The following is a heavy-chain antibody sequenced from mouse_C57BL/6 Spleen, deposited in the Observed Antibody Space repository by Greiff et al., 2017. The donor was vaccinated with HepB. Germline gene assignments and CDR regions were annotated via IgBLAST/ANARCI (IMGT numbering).Heavy chain of an antibody. CDR3: ARGGNYLFAY. D-gene: IGHD2-1*01. Sequence: EVQGVESGPGMVKPSQSLSLTCTVTGYSITSGYDWHWIRHFPGNKLEWMGYISYSGSTNYNPSLKSRISITHDTSKNHFFLKLNSVTTEDTATYYCARGGNYLFAYWGQGTLVTVSA. CDR2: ISYSGST. CDR1: GYSITSGYD. J-gene: IGHJ3*01. V-gene: IGHV3-1*01.